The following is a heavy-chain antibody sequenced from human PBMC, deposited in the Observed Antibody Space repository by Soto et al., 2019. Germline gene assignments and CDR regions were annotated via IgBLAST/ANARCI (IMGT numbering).Heavy chain of an antibody. CDR1: GFTFSSYS. D-gene: IGHD3-9*01. V-gene: IGHV3-21*01. Sequence: GGSLRLSCAASGFTFSSYSMNWVRQAPGKGLEWVSSISSSSSYIYYADSVKGRFTISRDNAKNSLYLQMNSLRAEDTAVYYCARAGYDILTGYYRAFDYWGQGTLVTVSS. CDR3: ARAGYDILTGYYRAFDY. CDR2: ISSSSSYI. J-gene: IGHJ4*02.